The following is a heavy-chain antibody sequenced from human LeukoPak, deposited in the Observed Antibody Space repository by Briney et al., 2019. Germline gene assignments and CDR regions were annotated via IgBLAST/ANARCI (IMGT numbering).Heavy chain of an antibody. V-gene: IGHV3-7*01. CDR3: ARDGDSYGSLDWGY. J-gene: IGHJ4*02. CDR2: IKQDGSEK. CDR1: GFTFSSYW. Sequence: GGSLRLSCAGSGFTFSSYWMSWVRQAPGKGLEWVANIKQDGSEKYYVDSVKGRFTISRDNAKNSLYLQMNSLRAEDTAVYYCARDGDSYGSLDWGYWGQGTLVTVSS. D-gene: IGHD5-18*01.